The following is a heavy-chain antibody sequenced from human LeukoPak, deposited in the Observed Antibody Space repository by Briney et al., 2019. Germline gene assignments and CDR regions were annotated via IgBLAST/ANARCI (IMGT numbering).Heavy chain of an antibody. Sequence: GGSLRLSCAASGFTFSSYGMHWVRQAPGKGLEWVAVISYDGSNKYYADSVKGRFTISRDNSKNTLYLQMNSLRAEDTAVYYCARDPYYYDSSGYSLAFDYWGQGTLVTVSS. CDR2: ISYDGSNK. V-gene: IGHV3-30*03. CDR1: GFTFSSYG. CDR3: ARDPYYYDSSGYSLAFDY. D-gene: IGHD3-22*01. J-gene: IGHJ4*02.